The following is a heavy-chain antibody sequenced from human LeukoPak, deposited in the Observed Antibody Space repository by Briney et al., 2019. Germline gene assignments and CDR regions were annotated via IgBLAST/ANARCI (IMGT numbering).Heavy chain of an antibody. J-gene: IGHJ3*02. V-gene: IGHV3-7*01. D-gene: IGHD1-1*01. CDR2: IKPDGSEK. CDR1: GFTFSNYW. Sequence: GGSLRLSCAASGFTFSNYWMGWVRQAPGKGLEWVANIKPDGSEKYYVDSVKGRFTISRGNAKNSLILQMGSLRAEDTAVYYCARDPTTSQGSDAFDIWGQGTRVTVSS. CDR3: ARDPTTSQGSDAFDI.